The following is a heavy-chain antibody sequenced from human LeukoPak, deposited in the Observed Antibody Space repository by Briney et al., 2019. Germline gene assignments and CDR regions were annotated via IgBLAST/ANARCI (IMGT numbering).Heavy chain of an antibody. CDR3: ARDRSDGNYYMVV. Sequence: GGSLRLSCAASGFTASNNYMSWVRQAPGKGLEWVSVIYGGGSTSYADSVKGRFTISRDNSKNTLYLQMNSLRVDDTGVYYCARDRSDGNYYMVVWGKATTVIVS. CDR2: IYGGGST. V-gene: IGHV3-53*01. J-gene: IGHJ6*03. D-gene: IGHD5-24*01. CDR1: GFTASNNY.